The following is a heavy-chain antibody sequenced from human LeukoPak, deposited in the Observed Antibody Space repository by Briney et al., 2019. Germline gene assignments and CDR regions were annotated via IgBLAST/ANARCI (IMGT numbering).Heavy chain of an antibody. CDR2: IYTSGST. CDR3: ARGTMLYSAFYFDY. J-gene: IGHJ4*02. D-gene: IGHD2-8*01. CDR1: GGSISSYY. V-gene: IGHV4-4*07. Sequence: PSETLSLTCTVSGGSISSYYWSWIRQPAGKGLEWIGRIYTSGSTNYNPSLKSRVTMSVDTSKNQFSLKLSSVTAADTAVYYCARGTMLYSAFYFDYWGQGTLVTVSS.